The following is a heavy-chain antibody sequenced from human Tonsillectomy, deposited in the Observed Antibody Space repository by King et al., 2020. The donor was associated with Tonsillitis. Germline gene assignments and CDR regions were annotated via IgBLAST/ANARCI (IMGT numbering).Heavy chain of an antibody. J-gene: IGHJ4*02. CDR1: GGSISSGDYY. CDR2: IDYSGST. D-gene: IGHD7-27*01. Sequence: VPLQESGPGLVKPSQTLSLTCTVSGGSISSGDYYWRWIRQPPGKGLEWIGYIDYSGSTYYNPSLKSRVTISVDASKSQFSLKLSSVTAADTAVYYCAKGAGDPYYLDYWGQGTLVTVSS. CDR3: AKGAGDPYYLDY. V-gene: IGHV4-30-4*01.